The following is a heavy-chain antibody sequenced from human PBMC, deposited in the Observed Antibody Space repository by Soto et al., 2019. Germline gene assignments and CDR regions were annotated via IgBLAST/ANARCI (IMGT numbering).Heavy chain of an antibody. V-gene: IGHV4-39*01. Sequence: LSLTCTVSGGSISSSSYYWGWIRQPPGKGLEWIGSIYYSGSTYYNPSLKSRVTISVDTSKNQFSLKLSSVTAADTAVYYCARHAVHSSGFPAYGGRGPLVPVSS. CDR1: GGSISSSSYY. CDR3: ARHAVHSSGFPAY. J-gene: IGHJ4*02. D-gene: IGHD6-19*01. CDR2: IYYSGST.